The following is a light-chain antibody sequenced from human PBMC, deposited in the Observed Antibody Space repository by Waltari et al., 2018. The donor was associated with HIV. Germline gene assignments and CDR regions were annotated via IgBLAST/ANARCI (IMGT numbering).Light chain of an antibody. Sequence: EIVLTQSPGTLSLSPGESATLPCRASQSVSSSYLAWYQQEPGQSPRLLIYAPSRRATGIPDRFSGSGSGTDFTITISGLEPEDFAVYYCQQYGSSPYTFGQGTNLEIK. CDR1: QSVSSSY. CDR3: QQYGSSPYT. J-gene: IGKJ2*01. CDR2: APS. V-gene: IGKV3-20*01.